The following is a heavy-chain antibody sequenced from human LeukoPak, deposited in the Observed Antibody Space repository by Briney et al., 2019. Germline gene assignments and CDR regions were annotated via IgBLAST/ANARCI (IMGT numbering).Heavy chain of an antibody. J-gene: IGHJ4*02. CDR1: GFTFSTYA. Sequence: GGSLRLSCAASGFTFSTYAVNWVRQAPGKGLEWVSTISGSGDSTYYADSVKGRFTISRDNSKDTLYLQMSSVRVDDTAVYYCARVSLYDSSGYYPFYYFDYWGQGTLVTVSS. CDR3: ARVSLYDSSGYYPFYYFDY. CDR2: ISGSGDST. V-gene: IGHV3-23*01. D-gene: IGHD3-22*01.